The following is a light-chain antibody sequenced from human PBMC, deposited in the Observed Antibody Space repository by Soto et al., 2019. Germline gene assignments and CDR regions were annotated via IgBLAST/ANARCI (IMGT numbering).Light chain of an antibody. V-gene: IGKV3-11*01. Sequence: EVVLTQSPVTLSLSPGERATLSCRPSQSFRALLAWYQQKPGQAPRLLIYDAYNRATGIPPRFSVSGSGTDFTLTISSLEPEDSAVYYCQQRHMWPITFGQGTRLEIK. CDR1: QSFRAL. J-gene: IGKJ5*01. CDR3: QQRHMWPIT. CDR2: DAY.